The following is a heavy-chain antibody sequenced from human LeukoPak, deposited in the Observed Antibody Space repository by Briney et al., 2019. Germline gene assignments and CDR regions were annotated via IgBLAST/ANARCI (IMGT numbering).Heavy chain of an antibody. CDR1: GFTFTSYY. CDR3: ARDNSGGSTWWFDP. V-gene: IGHV1-46*01. D-gene: IGHD2-15*01. Sequence: GASVKVSCKASGFTFTSYYMYWVRQAPGQGLEWMGIINPSGSYTSYAQKFQGRVTMTRDTSTSTVYMELSSLRSEDTAVYYCARDNSGGSTWWFDPWGQGTLVTVSS. J-gene: IGHJ5*02. CDR2: INPSGSYT.